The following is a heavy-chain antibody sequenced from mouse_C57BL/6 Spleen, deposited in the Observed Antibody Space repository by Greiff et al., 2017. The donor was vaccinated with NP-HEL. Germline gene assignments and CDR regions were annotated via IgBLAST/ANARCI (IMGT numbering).Heavy chain of an antibody. D-gene: IGHD2-5*01. CDR3: ARGTLYYSMDD. J-gene: IGHJ2*01. V-gene: IGHV1-43*01. CDR2: INPSTGGT. CDR1: GYSFTGYY. Sequence: VQLKESGPELVKPGASVKISCKASGYSFTGYYMHWVKQSSEKSLEWIGEINPSTGGTSYNQKFKGKATLTVDKSSSTAYMQLKSLTSEDSAVYYCARGTLYYSMDDWGQGTTLTVSS.